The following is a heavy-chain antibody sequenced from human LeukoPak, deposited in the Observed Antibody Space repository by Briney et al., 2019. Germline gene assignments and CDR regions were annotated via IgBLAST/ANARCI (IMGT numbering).Heavy chain of an antibody. V-gene: IGHV3-23*01. CDR1: GFTFSSYD. J-gene: IGHJ4*02. Sequence: PGGSLRLSCAASGFTFSSYDMSWVRQAPGKGLEWVSVIGVTGGTTYYADSVKGRFTISGDNYKNTLDLQMNSLRAEDTAVYYCAKSRFLESWGQGTLVTVSS. CDR2: IGVTGGTT. D-gene: IGHD3-3*01. CDR3: AKSRFLES.